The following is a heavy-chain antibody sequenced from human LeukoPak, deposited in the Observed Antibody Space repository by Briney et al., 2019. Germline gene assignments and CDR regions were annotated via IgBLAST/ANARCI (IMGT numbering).Heavy chain of an antibody. CDR1: GASISGGTYY. D-gene: IGHD5-18*01. CDR3: ARGSSVYSYGYTEYFQH. CDR2: IYYTGST. Sequence: SETLSLTCSVSGASISGGTYYWGWIRQPPGKGLGWIGSIYYTGSTYDNPSLKSRVTISVDTSKNQFSLKLSSVTAADTAVYYCARGSSVYSYGYTEYFQHWGQGTLVTVSS. V-gene: IGHV4-39*01. J-gene: IGHJ1*01.